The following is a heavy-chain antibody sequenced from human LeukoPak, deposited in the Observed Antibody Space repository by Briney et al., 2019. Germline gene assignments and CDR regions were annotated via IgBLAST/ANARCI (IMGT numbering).Heavy chain of an antibody. D-gene: IGHD2-15*01. CDR1: GFTFSSYW. Sequence: GGSLRLSCAASGFTFSSYWMSWVRQAPGKGLEWVANIKQDGSEKYYVDSVKGRFTISRDNAKNSLYLQMNSLRAEDTAVYYCAKGGSRYCSGGSCYLRVDYWGQGTLVTVSS. CDR2: IKQDGSEK. J-gene: IGHJ4*02. CDR3: AKGGSRYCSGGSCYLRVDY. V-gene: IGHV3-7*01.